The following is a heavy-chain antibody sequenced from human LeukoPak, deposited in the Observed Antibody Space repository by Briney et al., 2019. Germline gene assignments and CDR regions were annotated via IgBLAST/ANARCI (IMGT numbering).Heavy chain of an antibody. CDR1: GGSFRGYY. D-gene: IGHD3-3*01. CDR3: ARGLLLRETYYDFWSGLKGFDP. V-gene: IGHV4-34*01. J-gene: IGHJ5*02. CDR2: INHSGST. Sequence: SETLSLTCAVYGGSFRGYYWRWIRQPPGKGLEWIGEINHSGSTNYNPSLKSRVTISVDTSKNQFSLKLSSVTAADTAVYYCARGLLLRETYYDFWSGLKGFDPWGQGTLVTVSS.